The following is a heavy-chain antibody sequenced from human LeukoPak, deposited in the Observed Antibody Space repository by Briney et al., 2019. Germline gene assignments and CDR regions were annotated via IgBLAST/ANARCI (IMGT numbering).Heavy chain of an antibody. CDR2: ISSSSSYI. V-gene: IGHV3-21*01. Sequence: GGSLRLSCAASGFTFSSYGMHWVRQAPGKGLEWVSSISSSSSYIYYADSVKGRFTISRDNAKNSLYLQMNSLRAEDTAVYYCARDRIAARFYFDYWGQGTLVTVSS. CDR1: GFTFSSYG. J-gene: IGHJ4*01. D-gene: IGHD6-6*01. CDR3: ARDRIAARFYFDY.